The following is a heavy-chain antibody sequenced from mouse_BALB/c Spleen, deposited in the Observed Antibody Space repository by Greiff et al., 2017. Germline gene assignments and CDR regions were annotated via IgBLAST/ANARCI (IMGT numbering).Heavy chain of an antibody. CDR2: IYPGDGDT. Sequence: VKLQESGAELVRPGSSVKISCKASGYAFSSYWMNWVKQRPGQGLEWIGQIYPGDGDTNYNGKFKGKATLTADKSSSTAYMQLSSLTSEDSAVYFCAINYYGYDVGAMDYWGQGTSVTVSS. J-gene: IGHJ4*01. CDR1: GYAFSSYW. CDR3: AINYYGYDVGAMDY. V-gene: IGHV1-80*01. D-gene: IGHD2-2*01.